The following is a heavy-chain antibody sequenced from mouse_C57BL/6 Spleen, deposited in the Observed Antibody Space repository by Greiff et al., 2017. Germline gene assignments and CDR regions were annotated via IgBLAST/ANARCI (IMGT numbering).Heavy chain of an antibody. Sequence: EVKLMESGPGLVKPSQSLSLTCSVTGYSITSGYYWNWIRQFPGNKLEWMGYISYDGSNNYNPSLKNRISITRDTSKNQFFLKLNSVTTEDTATYYCAREGLAWGQGTSVTVSS. D-gene: IGHD3-3*01. V-gene: IGHV3-6*01. CDR2: ISYDGSN. CDR3: AREGLA. CDR1: GYSITSGYY. J-gene: IGHJ4*01.